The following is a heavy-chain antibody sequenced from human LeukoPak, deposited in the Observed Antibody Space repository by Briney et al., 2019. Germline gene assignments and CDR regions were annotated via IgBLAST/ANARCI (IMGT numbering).Heavy chain of an antibody. Sequence: GASLRLSCAASGFTFSSYAMSWVRQAPGKGLEWVSAISGIGGSTYYADSVKGRFTISRDNSKNTLYLQMNSLRAEDTAVYYCAKYVTWGSHYYYYGMDVWGQGTTVTVSS. CDR1: GFTFSSYA. D-gene: IGHD7-27*01. CDR3: AKYVTWGSHYYYYGMDV. J-gene: IGHJ6*02. V-gene: IGHV3-23*01. CDR2: ISGIGGST.